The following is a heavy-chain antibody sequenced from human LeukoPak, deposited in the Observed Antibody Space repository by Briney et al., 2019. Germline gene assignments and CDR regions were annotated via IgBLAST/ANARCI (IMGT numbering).Heavy chain of an antibody. CDR3: ARDRCSGGSCYKDY. CDR2: IIPIFGTA. V-gene: IGHV1-69*05. CDR1: GGTLSSYA. D-gene: IGHD2-15*01. J-gene: IGHJ4*02. Sequence: GASVKVSCKASGGTLSSYAISWVRQAPGQGPEWMGRIIPIFGTANYAQKFQGRVTITTDESTSTAYMELSSLRSEDTAVYYCARDRCSGGSCYKDYWGQGTLVTVSS.